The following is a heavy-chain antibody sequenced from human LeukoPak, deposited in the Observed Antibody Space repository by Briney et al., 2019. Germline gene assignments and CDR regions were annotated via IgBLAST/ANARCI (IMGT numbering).Heavy chain of an antibody. CDR3: ARDFSRSVAGTPYNWFDP. CDR1: GGSISNSSYY. V-gene: IGHV4-39*02. D-gene: IGHD6-19*01. J-gene: IGHJ5*02. CDR2: MYYSGST. Sequence: SETLSLTCTVSGGSISNSSYYWGWIRQPPGKGLEWIGSMYYSGSTYYNPSLKSRATISVDTSKNQFSLKLSSVTAADTAVYYCARDFSRSVAGTPYNWFDPWGQGTLVTVSS.